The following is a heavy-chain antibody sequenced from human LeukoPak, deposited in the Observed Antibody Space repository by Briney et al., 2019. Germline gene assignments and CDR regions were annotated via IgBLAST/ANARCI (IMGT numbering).Heavy chain of an antibody. CDR3: ARDALAAGYRLEWYYFDY. CDR1: GFTFSTYT. V-gene: IGHV3-21*01. J-gene: IGHJ4*02. CDR2: ISSSSSYI. Sequence: PGGSLRLSCAASGFTFSTYTMNWVRQAPGKGLEWVSSISSSSSYIYYADSVKGRFTISRDNAKNSLYLQMNSLRAEDTAVYYCARDALAAGYRLEWYYFDYWGRGTLVTVFS. D-gene: IGHD2-2*01.